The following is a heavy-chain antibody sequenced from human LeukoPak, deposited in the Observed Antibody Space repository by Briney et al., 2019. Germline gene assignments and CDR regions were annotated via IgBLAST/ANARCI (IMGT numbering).Heavy chain of an antibody. CDR1: GYSISSGYY. J-gene: IGHJ3*02. CDR2: IYHSGSP. D-gene: IGHD3-22*01. V-gene: IGHV4-38-2*01. CDR3: ARAQRSYDSSGYLRPYAFDI. Sequence: SETLSLTCAVSGYSISSGYYWGWIRQPPGKGLEWIGNIYHSGSPYYNRSLKSRVTISVDTSKNQFSLKVSSVTVADTAVYYCARAQRSYDSSGYLRPYAFDIWGQGTMVTVSS.